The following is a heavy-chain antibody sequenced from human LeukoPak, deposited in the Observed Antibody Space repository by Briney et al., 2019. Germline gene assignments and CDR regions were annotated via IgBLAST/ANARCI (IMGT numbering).Heavy chain of an antibody. CDR3: ARDFRAGMDV. V-gene: IGHV4-61*01. CDR2: IYYSGST. Sequence: SETLSLTCTVSGGSVSSGSYYWSWTRQPPGKGLEWIGYIYYSGSTNYNPSLKSRVTISVDTSKNQFSLKLSSVTAADTAVYYCARDFRAGMDVWGKGPRSPSPQ. J-gene: IGHJ6*04. CDR1: GGSVSSGSYY.